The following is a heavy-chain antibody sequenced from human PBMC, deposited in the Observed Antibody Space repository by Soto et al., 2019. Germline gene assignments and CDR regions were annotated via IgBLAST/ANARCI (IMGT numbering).Heavy chain of an antibody. Sequence: PGGSLRLSCEASGFNFSSYGIHWVRQAPGKGLEWVAIIWNDGSNEYYADSVKGRFTISRDNSKDTLYLQMNSLRAEDTAVYYCAKDVVVGATTGLGDYYYYYGMDVWGQGTTVTVSS. CDR3: AKDVVVGATTGLGDYYYYYGMDV. J-gene: IGHJ6*02. CDR1: GFNFSSYG. D-gene: IGHD1-26*01. CDR2: IWNDGSNE. V-gene: IGHV3-30*02.